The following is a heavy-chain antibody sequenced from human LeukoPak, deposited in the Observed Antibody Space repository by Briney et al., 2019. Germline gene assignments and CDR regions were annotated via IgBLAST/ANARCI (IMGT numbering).Heavy chain of an antibody. Sequence: PGGSLRLSCAASGLTFSSYAMRWVRQAPGKGLEWVSAISDSGGSTYYADSVKGRFTISRDNSKNTLYLQMNSLRAEDTAVYYCAKGIRPEVATIFDYWGQGTLVTVSS. CDR2: ISDSGGST. J-gene: IGHJ4*02. CDR1: GLTFSSYA. V-gene: IGHV3-23*01. D-gene: IGHD5-12*01. CDR3: AKGIRPEVATIFDY.